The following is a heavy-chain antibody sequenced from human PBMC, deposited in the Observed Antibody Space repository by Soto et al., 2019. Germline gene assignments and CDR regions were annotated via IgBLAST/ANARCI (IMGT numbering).Heavy chain of an antibody. D-gene: IGHD3-22*01. V-gene: IGHV1-69*12. CDR2: IIPIFSTP. J-gene: IGHJ5*02. CDR1: GGTFGSYA. CDR3: ARPIQYYFDTSAQSAWFDP. Sequence: QVQLVQSGAEVKKPGSSVKVSCKTSGGTFGSYAISWVRQAPGQGLEWMGGIIPIFSTPNYAQKFQGRVTITADEXXSXAXTELSSLRSEDTAVYYCARPIQYYFDTSAQSAWFDPWGQGTLVTVSS.